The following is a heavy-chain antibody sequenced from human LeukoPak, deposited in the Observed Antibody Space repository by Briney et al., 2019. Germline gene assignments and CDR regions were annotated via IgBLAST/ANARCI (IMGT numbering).Heavy chain of an antibody. CDR1: GFTSSSNG. CDR3: ARDWGTPSLYLVN. J-gene: IGHJ4*02. Sequence: GGSLRLSCAASGFTSSSNGMHWVRQAPGKGLEWVAFIQNDGNNKKYADSVKGRFTISRDNSKNTLYLQMNSLRAEDTAVYYCARDWGTPSLYLVNWGQGTLVTVSS. CDR2: IQNDGNNK. D-gene: IGHD3-16*01. V-gene: IGHV3-30*02.